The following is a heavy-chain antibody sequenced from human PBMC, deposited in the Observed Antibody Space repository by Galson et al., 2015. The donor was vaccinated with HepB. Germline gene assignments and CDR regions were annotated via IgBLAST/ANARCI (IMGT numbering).Heavy chain of an antibody. D-gene: IGHD3-22*01. CDR1: GFTFSSYW. CDR3: ARSGHYYDSSPGY. CDR2: IKQDGSEK. V-gene: IGHV3-7*01. Sequence: SLRLSCAASGFTFSSYWMSWVRQAPGKGLEWVANIKQDGSEKYYVDSVKGRFTISRDNAKNSLYLQMNSLRAEDTAVYYCARSGHYYDSSPGYWGQGTLVTVSS. J-gene: IGHJ4*02.